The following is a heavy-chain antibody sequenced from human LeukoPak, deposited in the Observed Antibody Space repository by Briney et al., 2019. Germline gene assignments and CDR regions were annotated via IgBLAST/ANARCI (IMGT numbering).Heavy chain of an antibody. CDR2: ISYDGSYK. J-gene: IGHJ4*02. CDR1: EFTFSTYG. V-gene: IGHV3-30*03. D-gene: IGHD3-10*01. Sequence: PGRSLRLSCAASEFTFSTYGMHWVRQAPGKGLEWVAVISYDGSYKFYADSVKGRFTISRDNAKNSLYLQMNSLRDEDTAVYYCARVRGVTLSYHYFDYWGQGTLVTVSS. CDR3: ARVRGVTLSYHYFDY.